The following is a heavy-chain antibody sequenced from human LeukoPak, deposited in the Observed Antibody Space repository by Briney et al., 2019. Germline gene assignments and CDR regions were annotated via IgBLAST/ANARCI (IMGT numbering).Heavy chain of an antibody. CDR1: GYTFSGYF. V-gene: IGHV1-2*02. D-gene: IGHD4-17*01. CDR2: IYPNSGGT. Sequence: GASVKVSCRASGYTFSGYFMHWVRQAPGQGLEWMGWIYPNSGGTKYAQKFQGRVTMTRDTSISTIYMELSSLRSDDTAVYYCARGLDGDYRGYWGQGTLVTVSS. CDR3: ARGLDGDYRGY. J-gene: IGHJ4*02.